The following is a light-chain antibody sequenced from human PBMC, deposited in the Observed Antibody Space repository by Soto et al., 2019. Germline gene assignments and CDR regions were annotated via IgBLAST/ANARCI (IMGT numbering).Light chain of an antibody. Sequence: DIVMTQSPDSLAVSLGERATINCKSSQSVLYSSNNKNYLAWYQQKPGQPPKLLIYWASTRESGVPDRFSGSGSGTDFSLTISSVQAEDVAVYYCQQCYSTPYTFGQGTKLEIK. J-gene: IGKJ2*01. V-gene: IGKV4-1*01. CDR1: QSVLYSSNNKNY. CDR3: QQCYSTPYT. CDR2: WAS.